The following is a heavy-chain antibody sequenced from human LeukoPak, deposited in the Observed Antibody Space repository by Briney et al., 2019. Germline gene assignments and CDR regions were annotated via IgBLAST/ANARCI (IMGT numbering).Heavy chain of an antibody. V-gene: IGHV3-11*04. CDR3: ARDYTYCSGGSCYPGWFDP. D-gene: IGHD2-15*01. CDR2: ISSSGSTI. Sequence: PGGSLRLSCAASGFTFSDYYMSWIRQAPGKGLEWVSYISSSGSTIYYADSVKGRFTISRDNAKNSLYLQMNSLRAEDTAVYYCARDYTYCSGGSCYPGWFDPWGQGTLVTVSS. CDR1: GFTFSDYY. J-gene: IGHJ5*02.